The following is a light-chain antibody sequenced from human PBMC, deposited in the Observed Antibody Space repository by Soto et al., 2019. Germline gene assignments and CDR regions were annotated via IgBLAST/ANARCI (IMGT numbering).Light chain of an antibody. CDR1: QRISNSY. CDR2: GAS. CDR3: QQYARPPFA. Sequence: EIVLTQSPGTLSLSPGERATLSCSASQRISNSYLAWYQQKPGQAPRLLLYGASSRATGIPDGVSGSGSGTDFTLTISRLEPEDFAVYYCQQYARPPFAFGQGTKVDIK. J-gene: IGKJ2*01. V-gene: IGKV3-20*01.